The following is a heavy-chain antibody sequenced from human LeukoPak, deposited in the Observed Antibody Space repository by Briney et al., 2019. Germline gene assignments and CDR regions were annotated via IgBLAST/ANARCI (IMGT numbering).Heavy chain of an antibody. Sequence: GGSLRLSCAASGFTFSSYSMNWVRQAPGKGLEWVSSISSSSSYIYYADSVKGRFTISRDNAKNSLYLQINSLRAEDTAVYYCARDRYCSSTSCYGADYWGQGTLVTVSS. V-gene: IGHV3-21*01. CDR2: ISSSSSYI. J-gene: IGHJ4*02. CDR1: GFTFSSYS. CDR3: ARDRYCSSTSCYGADY. D-gene: IGHD2-2*01.